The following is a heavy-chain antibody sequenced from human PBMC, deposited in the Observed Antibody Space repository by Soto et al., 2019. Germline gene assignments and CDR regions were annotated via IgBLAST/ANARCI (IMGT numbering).Heavy chain of an antibody. V-gene: IGHV1-69*13. CDR1: GYTFTSYA. Sequence: ASVKVSCKASGYTFTSYAISWVRQAPGQGLEWMGGIIPIFGTANCAQKFQGRVTITADESTSTAYMELSSLRSEDTAVYYCARDREYSYLFDYWGQGTLVTVSS. D-gene: IGHD5-18*01. J-gene: IGHJ4*02. CDR2: IIPIFGTA. CDR3: ARDREYSYLFDY.